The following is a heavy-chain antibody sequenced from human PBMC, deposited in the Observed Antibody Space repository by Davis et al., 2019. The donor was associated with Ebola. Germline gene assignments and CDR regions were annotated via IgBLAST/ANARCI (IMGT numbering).Heavy chain of an antibody. CDR2: ISGNSGST. Sequence: GGSLRLSCAASEFTFRSYAMSWVRQAPGQGLEWVSLISGNSGSTYYADSVKGRFTISRDNSKKTLYLQMNSLRAEDTAVYYCAKSGLSFGVVKYHYGMDVWGKGTTVTVSS. V-gene: IGHV3-23*01. CDR1: EFTFRSYA. CDR3: AKSGLSFGVVKYHYGMDV. J-gene: IGHJ6*04. D-gene: IGHD3-3*01.